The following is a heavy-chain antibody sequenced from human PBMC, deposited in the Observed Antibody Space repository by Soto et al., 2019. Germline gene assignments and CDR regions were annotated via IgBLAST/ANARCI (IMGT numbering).Heavy chain of an antibody. Sequence: SETLSLTCTVSGGSISSGGYYWSWLRQHPGKGLEWIGYIYYSGSTYYNPSLKSRVTISVDTSKNQFSLKLSSVTAADTAVYYCAREQYYDFWSGYYPHNWFDPWGQGTLVTVSS. CDR2: IYYSGST. CDR3: AREQYYDFWSGYYPHNWFDP. V-gene: IGHV4-31*03. D-gene: IGHD3-3*01. CDR1: GGSISSGGYY. J-gene: IGHJ5*02.